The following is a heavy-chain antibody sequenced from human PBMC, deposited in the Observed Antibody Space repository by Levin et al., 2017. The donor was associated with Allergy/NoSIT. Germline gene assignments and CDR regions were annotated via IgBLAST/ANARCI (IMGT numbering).Heavy chain of an antibody. CDR3: ATPRDSSSWYVSGPFDY. J-gene: IGHJ4*02. V-gene: IGHV7-4-1*02. Sequence: ASVKVSCKASGYTFTSYAMNWVRQAPGQGLEWMGWINTNTGNPTYAQGFTGRFVFSLDTSVSTAYLQISSLKAEDTAVYYCATPRDSSSWYVSGPFDYWGQGTLVTVSS. CDR1: GYTFTSYA. D-gene: IGHD6-13*01. CDR2: INTNTGNP.